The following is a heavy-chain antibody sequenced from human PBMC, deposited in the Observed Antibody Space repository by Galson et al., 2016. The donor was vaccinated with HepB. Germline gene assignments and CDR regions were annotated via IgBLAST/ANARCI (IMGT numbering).Heavy chain of an antibody. CDR1: GYRFSGQA. Sequence: LRLSCAASGYRFSGQAMHWVRQAPGKGLEWVAVISYDGTYQLYADSVRGRFTISRDNFNNTLYLQMNSLRTEDTAVYYCARDPIAGAPDYFDYWGQGTLVTVSS. D-gene: IGHD1-26*01. CDR3: ARDPIAGAPDYFDY. V-gene: IGHV3-30*04. CDR2: ISYDGTYQ. J-gene: IGHJ4*02.